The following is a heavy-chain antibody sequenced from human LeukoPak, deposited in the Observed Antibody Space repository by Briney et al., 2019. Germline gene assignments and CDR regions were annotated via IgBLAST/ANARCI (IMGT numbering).Heavy chain of an antibody. V-gene: IGHV3-23*01. CDR2: ISGSDGGT. D-gene: IGHD6-6*01. Sequence: PGGSLSLSCAAAGYTFSNYAMSWVRQAPGKGLECVSTISGSDGGTDYADSVKGRFTISRDNSRNTLFLQMNSLRAEDKAVYYCARNRGYSSSSSFDYWGQGTLVTVSS. CDR3: ARNRGYSSSSSFDY. CDR1: GYTFSNYA. J-gene: IGHJ4*02.